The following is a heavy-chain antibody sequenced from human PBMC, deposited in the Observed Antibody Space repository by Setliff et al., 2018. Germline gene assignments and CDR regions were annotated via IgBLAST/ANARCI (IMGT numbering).Heavy chain of an antibody. CDR2: LDNDGST. D-gene: IGHD3-10*01. J-gene: IGHJ4*02. V-gene: IGHV3-53*01. CDR1: GVTVSAYH. CDR3: RLWFGELLRDY. Sequence: GVSLRLSCAASGVTVSAYHMSWDRQAPGKGLEWVSLLDNDGSTYYSDSVKGRFTISRGTSKNTLYLQMSSLRTEDTAVYYCRLWFGELLRDYWGQRTLVTVSS.